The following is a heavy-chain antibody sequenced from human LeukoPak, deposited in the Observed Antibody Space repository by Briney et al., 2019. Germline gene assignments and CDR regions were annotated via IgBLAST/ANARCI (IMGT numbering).Heavy chain of an antibody. CDR2: ISGGGGST. J-gene: IGHJ4*02. Sequence: PGRSLRLSCAASGFTFTSYSMNWVRQAPGKGLEWVSTISGGGGSTYYADSVKGRSTISRDNSKNTLYLQVNSLRAEDTAVYYCAKGGKWDVTPFDYWGQGTLVTVSS. CDR1: GFTFTSYS. V-gene: IGHV3-23*01. CDR3: AKGGKWDVTPFDY. D-gene: IGHD1-26*01.